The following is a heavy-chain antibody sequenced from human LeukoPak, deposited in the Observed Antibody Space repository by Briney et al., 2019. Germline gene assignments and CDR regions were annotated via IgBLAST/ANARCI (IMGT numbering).Heavy chain of an antibody. V-gene: IGHV3-30*18. CDR2: ISYDGSNK. CDR3: AELGITMIGGV. D-gene: IGHD3-10*02. CDR1: GFTFSSYG. J-gene: IGHJ6*04. Sequence: PGTSLRLSCAASGFTFSSYGMHWVRQAPGKGREWVAVISYDGSNKFYADFVKGRFTISRDNSKNTMFLQMNSLRAEDTAVYYCAELGITMIGGVWGKGTTVTISS.